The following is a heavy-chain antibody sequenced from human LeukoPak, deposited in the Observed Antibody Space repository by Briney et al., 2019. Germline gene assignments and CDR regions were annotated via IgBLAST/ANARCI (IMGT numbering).Heavy chain of an antibody. J-gene: IGHJ4*02. Sequence: GGSLRLSCAASGFTFSSYGMHWVRQAPGKGLEWVAVISYDGSNKYYADSVKGRFTISRDNSKNSLYLQMNSLRAEDTALYYCAKDIRGLLYGDYFDYWGQGTLVTVSS. CDR2: ISYDGSNK. V-gene: IGHV3-30*18. CDR3: AKDIRGLLYGDYFDY. CDR1: GFTFSSYG. D-gene: IGHD3-3*01.